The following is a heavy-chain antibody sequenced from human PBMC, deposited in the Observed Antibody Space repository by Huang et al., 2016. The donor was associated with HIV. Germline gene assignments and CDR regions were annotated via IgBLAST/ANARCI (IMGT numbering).Heavy chain of an antibody. J-gene: IGHJ5*02. Sequence: QVLLEQWGAGLLESAETLSLTCAVYGGSLRDYYWGWLRQPPGKGLEWIGEIKHLGSSNYNASRRSRVSISVDGSKKQFSLKLKSVTDADKDIYYCARDATTNPRGWFDPWGQGTLVTVSS. D-gene: IGHD1-1*01. CDR2: IKHLGSS. CDR1: GGSLRDYY. CDR3: ARDATTNPRGWFDP. V-gene: IGHV4-34*02.